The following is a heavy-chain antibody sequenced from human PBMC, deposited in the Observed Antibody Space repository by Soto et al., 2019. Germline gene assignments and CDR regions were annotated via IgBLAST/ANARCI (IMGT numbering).Heavy chain of an antibody. V-gene: IGHV4-59*01. CDR2: MYNTGST. Sequence: SETLSLTCTVSGGSISGYYWSWIRQPPGKGLEWIGYMYNTGSTVYNPSFKSRVTISVDTSKNQFSLRLNSVTAADTAVYYCARDLWGYCGTDCYPLDVWGQGTTVTVSS. D-gene: IGHD2-21*02. J-gene: IGHJ6*02. CDR1: GGSISGYY. CDR3: ARDLWGYCGTDCYPLDV.